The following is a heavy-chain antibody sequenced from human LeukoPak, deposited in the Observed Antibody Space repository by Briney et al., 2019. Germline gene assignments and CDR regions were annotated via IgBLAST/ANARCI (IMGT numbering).Heavy chain of an antibody. D-gene: IGHD3-3*01. CDR3: AKGDVKSDFWSGPKRYFDY. J-gene: IGHJ4*02. V-gene: IGHV4-59*01. Sequence: SETLSLTCTVSGASISSYYWSWIRQPPGKGLEWIWYLYYSGSTNYNPSLKSRVTISVDTSRNQFSLKLNSVTAADTAVYYCAKGDVKSDFWSGPKRYFDYWGQGTLVTVSS. CDR2: LYYSGST. CDR1: GASISSYY.